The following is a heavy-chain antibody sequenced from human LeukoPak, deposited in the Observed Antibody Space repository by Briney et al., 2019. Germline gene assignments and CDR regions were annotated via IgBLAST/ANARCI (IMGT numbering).Heavy chain of an antibody. J-gene: IGHJ4*02. D-gene: IGHD3-22*01. CDR3: AREMTYYYDSSGYNPLDY. CDR2: IYTSGST. V-gene: IGHV4-4*07. Sequence: PSETLSLTCTVSGGSISSYYWSWIRQPAGKGLEWIGRIYTSGSTNYNPSLKSRVTMSVDTSKSQFSLKLSSVTAADTAVYYCAREMTYYYDSSGYNPLDYWGQGTLVTVSS. CDR1: GGSISSYY.